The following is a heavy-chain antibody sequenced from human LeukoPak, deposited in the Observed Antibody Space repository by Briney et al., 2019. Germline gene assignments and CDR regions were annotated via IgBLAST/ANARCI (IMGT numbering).Heavy chain of an antibody. D-gene: IGHD3-9*01. CDR3: ARDFDQGSYYFDS. J-gene: IGHJ4*02. V-gene: IGHV3-53*01. CDR2: IYSGGTT. CDR1: GFTLSSNY. Sequence: GGSLRLSCAASGFTLSSNYMSWVRQAPGKGLEWLSVIYSGGTTYYAESVKGRFTISRDHSKNTLYLQMNSLRAEDTAVYYCARDFDQGSYYFDSWGQGTLVTVSS.